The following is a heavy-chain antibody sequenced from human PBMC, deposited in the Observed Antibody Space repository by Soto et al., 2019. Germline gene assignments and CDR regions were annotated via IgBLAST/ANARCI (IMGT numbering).Heavy chain of an antibody. CDR1: GFTFSNYA. D-gene: IGHD6-13*01. CDR3: AKDGAIAAADYFFDY. V-gene: IGHV3-30*18. CDR2: MASDGKDK. Sequence: QVQLVESGGGVVQPGRSLKLSCAASGFTFSNYAIHWVRQAPGKGLEWVAVMASDGKDKRYADSVKGRFTISRDNSKNTVYLQMNSLRGEDTAVYYCAKDGAIAAADYFFDYWGQGSLVTVSS. J-gene: IGHJ4*02.